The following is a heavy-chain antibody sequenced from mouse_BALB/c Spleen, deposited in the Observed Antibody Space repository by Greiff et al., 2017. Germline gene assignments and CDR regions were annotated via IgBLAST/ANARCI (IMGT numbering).Heavy chain of an antibody. CDR2: INPSSGYT. CDR3: ARHGYGNYYAMDY. V-gene: IGHV1-4*02. Sequence: VQLQQSAAELARPGASVKMSCKASGYTFTSYTMHWVKQRPGQGLEWIGYINPSSGYTEYNQKFKDKTTLTADKSSSTAYMQLSSLTSEDSAVYYCARHGYGNYYAMDYWGQGTSVTVSS. J-gene: IGHJ4*01. CDR1: GYTFTSYT. D-gene: IGHD2-10*02.